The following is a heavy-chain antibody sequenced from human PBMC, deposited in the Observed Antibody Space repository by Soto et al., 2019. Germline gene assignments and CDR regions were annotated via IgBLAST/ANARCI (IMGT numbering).Heavy chain of an antibody. D-gene: IGHD6-6*01. CDR1: GGSISSNSHH. J-gene: IGHJ4*02. V-gene: IGHV4-39*01. CDR3: ARLEYRRLGYFDC. Sequence: SETLSLTCTVSGGSISSNSHHWGWIRQPPGKGLEWIGSIHHSGPTNYNLSLKSRVTTSVDTSKNQFSQKMSSVTDADTAVYFCARLEYRRLGYFDCWGQGTLVTVSS. CDR2: IHHSGPT.